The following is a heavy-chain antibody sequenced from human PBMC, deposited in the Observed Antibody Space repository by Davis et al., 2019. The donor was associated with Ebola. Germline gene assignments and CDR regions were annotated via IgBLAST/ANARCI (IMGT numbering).Heavy chain of an antibody. Sequence: MPSETLSLTCTVSGGSISSYYWSWIRQPPGKGLEWIGYIYYSGSTNYNPSLKSRVTISVDTSKNQFSLKLSSVTAADTAVYYCAGRGGGSSPSPLPLRPLDYFDYWGQGTLVTVSS. CDR3: AGRGGGSSPSPLPLRPLDYFDY. J-gene: IGHJ4*02. V-gene: IGHV4-59*08. D-gene: IGHD1-26*01. CDR1: GGSISSYY. CDR2: IYYSGST.